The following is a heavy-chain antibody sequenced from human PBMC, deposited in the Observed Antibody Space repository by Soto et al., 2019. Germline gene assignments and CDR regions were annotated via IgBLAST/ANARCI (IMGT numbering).Heavy chain of an antibody. CDR1: GGSFSGYY. V-gene: IGHV4-34*01. CDR2: INHSEST. J-gene: IGHJ6*02. CDR3: VRDLGTYYYAMDV. D-gene: IGHD3-16*01. Sequence: QVQLQQWGAGLLKPSETLSLTCAVYGGSFSGYYWSWIRQPPGKGLEWIGEINHSESTKYNPSLKSRVTISGDTSRNQFSLKLTSVTAADTAVYYCVRDLGTYYYAMDVWGQGTTVTVSS.